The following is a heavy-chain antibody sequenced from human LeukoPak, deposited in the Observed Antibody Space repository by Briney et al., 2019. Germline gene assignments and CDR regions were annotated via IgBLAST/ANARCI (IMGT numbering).Heavy chain of an antibody. CDR1: GFTFGTYS. J-gene: IGHJ4*02. D-gene: IGHD3-10*01. CDR2: ISSSSSYI. Sequence: GGALRLSCAASGFTFGTYSMNWVRQAPGKGLEWVSSISSSSSYIYYADSVKGRFTISRDNAKNSLFLQMSSLRAEDTAVYYCARDAMVRGVLIDYWGQGTLVTVSS. CDR3: ARDAMVRGVLIDY. V-gene: IGHV3-21*01.